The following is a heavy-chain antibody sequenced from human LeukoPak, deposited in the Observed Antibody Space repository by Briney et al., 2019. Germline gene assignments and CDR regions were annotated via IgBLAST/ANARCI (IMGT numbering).Heavy chain of an antibody. Sequence: PGGSLRLSCAASGFTFSHYAMRWVRQAPGKGLEWLSEISGGGEDTYHADSVKGRFTISRDNSKNTLYLQMNSLRAEDTAVYYCARDLGLGYYGSGSYYNEFDYWGQGTLVTVSS. D-gene: IGHD3-10*01. J-gene: IGHJ4*02. CDR1: GFTFSHYA. V-gene: IGHV3-23*01. CDR2: ISGGGEDT. CDR3: ARDLGLGYYGSGSYYNEFDY.